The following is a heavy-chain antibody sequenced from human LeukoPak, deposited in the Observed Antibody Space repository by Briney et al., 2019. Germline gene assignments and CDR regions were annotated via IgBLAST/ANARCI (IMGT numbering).Heavy chain of an antibody. CDR2: INPNSGGT. V-gene: IGHV1-2*02. CDR1: GYTFTGYY. CDR3: ARPRWELGWGFDY. D-gene: IGHD1-26*01. Sequence: ASVKVSCKASGYTFTGYYMHWVRQAPGQGLEWMGWINPNSGGTNYAQKFQGRVTMTRDTSISTAYMELSRLRSDDTAVYYCARPRWELGWGFDYWGQGTLVTVSS. J-gene: IGHJ4*02.